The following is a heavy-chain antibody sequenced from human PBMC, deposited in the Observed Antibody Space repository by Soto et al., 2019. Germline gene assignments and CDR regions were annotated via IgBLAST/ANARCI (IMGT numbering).Heavy chain of an antibody. D-gene: IGHD6-19*01. J-gene: IGHJ1*01. CDR3: AQVQYSSGWYSYFQH. Sequence: EVQLVESGGGLVQPGGSLRLSCAASGFTFSSSWMSWVRQAPGKGLEWVANIKQDGSEKYYVDSVKGRFTISRDNAKNSLYLQMNSLRAEDTAVYYCAQVQYSSGWYSYFQHWGQGTLVTVSS. V-gene: IGHV3-7*01. CDR2: IKQDGSEK. CDR1: GFTFSSSW.